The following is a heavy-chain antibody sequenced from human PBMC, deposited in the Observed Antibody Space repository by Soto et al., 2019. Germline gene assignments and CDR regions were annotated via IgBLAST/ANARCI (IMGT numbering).Heavy chain of an antibody. Sequence: GGSLRLSCAASGFTVSSNYMSWVRQAPGKGLEWVSVIYSGGSTYYADSVKGRFTISRHNSKNTLYLQMNSLRAEDTAVYYCARDRGEGAYYYYYMDVWGKGTTVTVSS. D-gene: IGHD2-21*01. V-gene: IGHV3-53*04. CDR3: ARDRGEGAYYYYYMDV. J-gene: IGHJ6*03. CDR2: IYSGGST. CDR1: GFTVSSNY.